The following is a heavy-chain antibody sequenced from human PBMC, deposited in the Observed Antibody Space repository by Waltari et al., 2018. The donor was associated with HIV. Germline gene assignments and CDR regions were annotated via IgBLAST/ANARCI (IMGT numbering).Heavy chain of an antibody. CDR2: IIPTGGST. J-gene: IGHJ6*02. D-gene: IGHD6-19*01. Sequence: QVQLVQSGAEVKKPGASVKVSCKASGYTFTNYYIHWVRQAPGQGLEWMGIIIPTGGSTTDAQKFQGRVTMTRDTSTSTVYMELSSLRSEDTAVYYCAREMAGSRGIYGMDVWGQGTTVTVSS. V-gene: IGHV1-46*01. CDR1: GYTFTNYY. CDR3: AREMAGSRGIYGMDV.